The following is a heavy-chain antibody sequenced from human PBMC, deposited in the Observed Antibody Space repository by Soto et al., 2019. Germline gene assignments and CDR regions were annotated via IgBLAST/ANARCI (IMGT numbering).Heavy chain of an antibody. V-gene: IGHV4-34*12. CDR3: ARPHYDSNTFYYFFDH. Sequence: SETLSLTCAVYGGSFSGYFWSWIRQPPGKGLEWIGEIFHGGSTNYSPSLKSRVTISVDTSKNQFSLELSSVTAADTAVYYCARPHYDSNTFYYFFDHWGQGTLVTVSS. CDR1: GGSFSGYF. D-gene: IGHD3-22*01. CDR2: IFHGGST. J-gene: IGHJ4*02.